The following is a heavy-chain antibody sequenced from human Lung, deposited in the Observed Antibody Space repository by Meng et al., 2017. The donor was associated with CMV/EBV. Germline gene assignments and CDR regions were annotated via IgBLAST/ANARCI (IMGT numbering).Heavy chain of an antibody. CDR2: ISSSSSYI. CDR3: ARSWDGLDY. CDR1: GFSFSGYA. J-gene: IGHJ4*02. D-gene: IGHD1-26*01. V-gene: IGHV3-21*01. Sequence: GGSLRLSCAASGFSFSGYALNWVRQAPGKGLEWVSSISSSSSYIYYADSVKGRFTISRDNAKNSLFLQMNSLRADDTAVYFCARSWDGLDYWGQGTWVTVSS.